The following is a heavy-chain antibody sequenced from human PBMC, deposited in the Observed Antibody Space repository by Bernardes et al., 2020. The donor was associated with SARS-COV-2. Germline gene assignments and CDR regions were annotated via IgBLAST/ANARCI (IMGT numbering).Heavy chain of an antibody. D-gene: IGHD3-10*01. CDR1: GYTFTGYY. V-gene: IGHV1-2*02. Sequence: AASKDYCKASGYTFTGYYMHWVRQAPGQGLEWMGWINPNSGGTNYAQKFQGRVTMTRDTSISTAYMELSRLRSDDTAVYYCARYYYAFNWFDPWGQGTLVTVSS. CDR3: ARYYYAFNWFDP. J-gene: IGHJ5*02. CDR2: INPNSGGT.